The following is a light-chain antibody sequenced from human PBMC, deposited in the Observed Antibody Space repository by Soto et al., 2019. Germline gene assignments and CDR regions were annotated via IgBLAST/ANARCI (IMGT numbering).Light chain of an antibody. CDR3: SSYTSSSTYV. J-gene: IGLJ1*01. CDR2: EVS. Sequence: QSVLTQPASASGSPGQSITISCTGTSSDVGGYKYVSWYQQHPGKAPKLMIFEVSNRPSGVSNRFSGSKSGNTASLTISGLQAEDEGDYYCSSYTSSSTYVFGTGTKLTVL. CDR1: SSDVGGYKY. V-gene: IGLV2-14*01.